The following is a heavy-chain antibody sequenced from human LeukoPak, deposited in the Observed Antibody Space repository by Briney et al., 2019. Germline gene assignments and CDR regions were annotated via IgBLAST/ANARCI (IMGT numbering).Heavy chain of an antibody. CDR1: GGSFSDYY. CDR3: VRGVRSWGRKVLDY. V-gene: IGHV4-34*01. Sequence: SETLSLTCAVTGGSFSDYYWSCIRQSPGKGREWIGEINHSGGSRYNPSLTSRVAISVDTSQNQLSLTLTSVTAADTALYYCVRGVRSWGRKVLDYWGQGTLVTVSS. J-gene: IGHJ4*02. D-gene: IGHD3-16*01. CDR2: INHSGGS.